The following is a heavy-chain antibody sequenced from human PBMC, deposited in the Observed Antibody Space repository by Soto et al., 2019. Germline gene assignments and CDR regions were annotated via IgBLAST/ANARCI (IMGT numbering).Heavy chain of an antibody. V-gene: IGHV3-48*04. D-gene: IGHD1-26*01. J-gene: IGHJ4*02. Sequence: EVQLVESGGGLVQSGGSLRLTCAASGFTFNRYTMNWVRQAPGKGLEWLSYINGGGGTMFYADSVKGRVTISRDNAKNSLYLQMDRLRAEDTAVYYCARDKSGTYSIDYWGQGTLVTVSS. CDR1: GFTFNRYT. CDR2: INGGGGTM. CDR3: ARDKSGTYSIDY.